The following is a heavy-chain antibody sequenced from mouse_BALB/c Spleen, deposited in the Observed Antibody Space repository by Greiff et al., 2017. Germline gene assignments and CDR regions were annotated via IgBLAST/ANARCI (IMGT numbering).Heavy chain of an antibody. D-gene: IGHD2-1*01. V-gene: IGHV1-77*01. CDR2: IYPGSGST. CDR1: GYTFTDYV. CDR3: ARGDGNAWYFDV. J-gene: IGHJ1*01. Sequence: VQLQESGPELVKPGASVKMSCKASGYTFTDYVISWVKQRTGQGLEWIGEIYPGSGSTYYNEKFKGKATLTADKSSNTAYMQLSSLTSEDSAVYCSARGDGNAWYFDVWGAGTTVTVSS.